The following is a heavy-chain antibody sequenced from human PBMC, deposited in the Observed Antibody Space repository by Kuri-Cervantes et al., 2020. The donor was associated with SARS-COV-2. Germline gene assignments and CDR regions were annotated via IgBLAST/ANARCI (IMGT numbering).Heavy chain of an antibody. Sequence: GESLRLTCAPSGFTFSSYAMLWVRQAPGKGLEWVAVISYDGSNKYYADSVKGRFTISRDNSKNTLYLQMNSLRAEDTAVYYCARGQGGSYYGSFDYWGQGTLVTVSS. CDR1: GFTFSSYA. CDR2: ISYDGSNK. V-gene: IGHV3-30-3*01. CDR3: ARGQGGSYYGSFDY. J-gene: IGHJ4*02. D-gene: IGHD1-26*01.